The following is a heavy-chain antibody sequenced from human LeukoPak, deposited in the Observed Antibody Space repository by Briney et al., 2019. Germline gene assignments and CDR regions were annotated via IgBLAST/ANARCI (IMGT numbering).Heavy chain of an antibody. V-gene: IGHV4-39*07. Sequence: SETLSLTCTVSGGSISSSSYYWGWIRQPPGKGLAWIGSIYYSGSTYYNPSLKSRVTISVDTSKNQFSLKLSSVTAADTAVYYCARDPGYGDYGLRNEHNWFDPWGQGTLVTVSS. CDR2: IYYSGST. J-gene: IGHJ5*02. D-gene: IGHD4-17*01. CDR1: GGSISSSSYY. CDR3: ARDPGYGDYGLRNEHNWFDP.